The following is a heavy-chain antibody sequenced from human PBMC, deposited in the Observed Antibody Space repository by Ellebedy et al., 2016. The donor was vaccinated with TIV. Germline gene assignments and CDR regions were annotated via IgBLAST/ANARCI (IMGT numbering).Heavy chain of an antibody. CDR1: GFTFSDHY. Sequence: PGGSLRLSCAASGFTFSDHYISWIRQAPGTGLEWVSYISGSGSYANYADSVKGRFTISRDNAKNSLYLQMNSLRADDTALYYCARDRDYYGSGNWFDSWGQGTLVTVSS. CDR2: ISGSGSYA. V-gene: IGHV3-11*06. CDR3: ARDRDYYGSGNWFDS. J-gene: IGHJ5*01. D-gene: IGHD3-10*01.